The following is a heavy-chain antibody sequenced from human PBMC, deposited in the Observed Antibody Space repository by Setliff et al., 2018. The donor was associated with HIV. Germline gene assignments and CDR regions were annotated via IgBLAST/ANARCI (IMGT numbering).Heavy chain of an antibody. CDR3: ARDGFVDRATGTTHLDS. D-gene: IGHD1-1*01. CDR1: GYTFTSYG. V-gene: IGHV1-18*01. J-gene: IGHJ4*02. Sequence: ASVKVSCKASGYTFTSYGISWVRQAPGQGLEWMGWISAYNDNTNYAQKLQGRVTMTTDTSTSTAYMELRSLRSDDTAVYYCARDGFVDRATGTTHLDSWGQGTLVTVSS. CDR2: ISAYNDNT.